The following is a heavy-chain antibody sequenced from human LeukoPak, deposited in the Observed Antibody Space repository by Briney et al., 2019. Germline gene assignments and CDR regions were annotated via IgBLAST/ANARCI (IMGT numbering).Heavy chain of an antibody. CDR3: ARLPGYSSSWYWFDP. D-gene: IGHD6-13*01. Sequence: PSETLSLTCTVSGGSISSSGYYWGWIRQPPGKGLEWIGTIYYNGTTYYNPSLKSRVTISVDTSKNQFSLKLSSVTAADTAVYYCARLPGYSSSWYWFDPWGQGTLVTVSS. CDR2: IYYNGTT. V-gene: IGHV4-39*01. CDR1: GGSISSSGYY. J-gene: IGHJ5*02.